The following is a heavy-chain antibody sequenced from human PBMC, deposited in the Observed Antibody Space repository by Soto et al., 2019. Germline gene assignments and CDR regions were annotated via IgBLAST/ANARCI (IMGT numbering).Heavy chain of an antibody. CDR2: IKEDGSEK. D-gene: IGHD2-2*01. CDR3: ARASSSTSGAIDY. J-gene: IGHJ4*02. CDR1: AFTFRNYW. V-gene: IGHV3-7*04. Sequence: EVQLVESGGGLVQPGGSLRLSCAASAFTFRNYWMSWVRQASGKGLECVAKIKEDGSEKYYVDSVKGRFTISRDNAKNSVYLQMDSLTVEDTAMYYCARASSSTSGAIDYWGQGTLVTVSS.